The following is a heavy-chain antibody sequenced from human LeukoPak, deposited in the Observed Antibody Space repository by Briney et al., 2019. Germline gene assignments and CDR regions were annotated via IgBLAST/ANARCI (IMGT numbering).Heavy chain of an antibody. Sequence: SQTLSLTCAISADSVSSNSAAWNWIRQSPSRGLEWLGRTYYRSKWHRDYPISVESRVTINPDTSKNQFSLQLNSVTPEDTAVYYCARDVVVVAANDYWGQGILVTVSS. CDR3: ARDVVVVAANDY. V-gene: IGHV6-1*01. J-gene: IGHJ4*02. CDR2: TYYRSKWHR. CDR1: ADSVSSNSAA. D-gene: IGHD2-15*01.